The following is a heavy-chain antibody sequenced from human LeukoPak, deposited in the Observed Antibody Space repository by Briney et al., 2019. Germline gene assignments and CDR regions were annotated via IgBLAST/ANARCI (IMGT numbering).Heavy chain of an antibody. CDR1: GGSISSYY. D-gene: IGHD3-22*01. J-gene: IGHJ4*02. CDR3: ARRGRGYDSSGLFDY. CDR2: IYYSGST. V-gene: IGHV4-59*01. Sequence: PSETLSLTCTVSGGSISSYYWSWLRQPPGKGLEWIGYIYYSGSTNYNPSLKSRVTISVDTSKNQFSLKLSSVTAADTAVYYCARRGRGYDSSGLFDYWGQGTLVTVSS.